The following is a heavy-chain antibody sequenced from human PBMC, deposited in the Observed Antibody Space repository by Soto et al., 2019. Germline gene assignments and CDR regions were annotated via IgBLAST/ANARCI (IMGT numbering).Heavy chain of an antibody. D-gene: IGHD5-18*01. CDR2: IYYSGST. J-gene: IGHJ4*02. CDR1: GGSLSSYY. V-gene: IGHV4-59*01. CDR3: ARDNGYSYGYTLDH. Sequence: AETLSLTCTVSGGSLSSYYWCWFRQPPGKGLEWIGYIYYSGSTNYNPSLKSRVTISVDTSKNQFSLKLSSVTAADTAVYYCARDNGYSYGYTLDHWGQGTRVTVS.